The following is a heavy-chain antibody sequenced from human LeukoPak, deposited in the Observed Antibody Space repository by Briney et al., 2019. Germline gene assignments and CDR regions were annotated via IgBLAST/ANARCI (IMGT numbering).Heavy chain of an antibody. V-gene: IGHV3-30*02. CDR1: GFTFSSYG. CDR2: IRYDGGNK. CDR3: AKDGIYYDSSGYPYYFDY. Sequence: PGGSLRLSCAASGFTFSSYGMHWVRQAPGKGLEWVAFIRYDGGNKYYADSVKGRFTISRDNSKNTLYLQMNSLRAEDTAVYYCAKDGIYYDSSGYPYYFDYWGQGTLVTVSS. D-gene: IGHD3-22*01. J-gene: IGHJ4*02.